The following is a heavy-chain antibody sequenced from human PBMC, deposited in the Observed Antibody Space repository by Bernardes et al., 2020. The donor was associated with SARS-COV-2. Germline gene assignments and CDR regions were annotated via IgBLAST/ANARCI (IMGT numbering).Heavy chain of an antibody. CDR2: ISSSESAI. CDR1: GFSFTHYY. D-gene: IGHD3-10*01. CDR3: ARGSGANYYGSGRNGMDV. J-gene: IGHJ6*02. V-gene: IGHV3-11*01. Sequence: GGSLRLSCAASGFSFTHYYMSWVRQAPGKGLEWLSYISSSESAIYYADSVKGRFTISRDNAKNSLYLQMNSLRADDTAVYYCARGSGANYYGSGRNGMDVWGQGTTVTVSS.